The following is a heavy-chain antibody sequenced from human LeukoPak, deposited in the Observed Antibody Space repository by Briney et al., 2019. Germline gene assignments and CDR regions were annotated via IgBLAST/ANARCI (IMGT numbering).Heavy chain of an antibody. V-gene: IGHV1-69*05. Sequence: GASVTVSCKASGGTFSSYAISWVRQAPGQGLEWMGGIIPIFGTANYAQKFQGRVTITTDESTSTAYMELSSLRSEDTAVYYCARAGTGGGKLGSYFDYWGQGTLVTVSS. J-gene: IGHJ4*02. D-gene: IGHD3-16*01. CDR1: GGTFSSYA. CDR2: IIPIFGTA. CDR3: ARAGTGGGKLGSYFDY.